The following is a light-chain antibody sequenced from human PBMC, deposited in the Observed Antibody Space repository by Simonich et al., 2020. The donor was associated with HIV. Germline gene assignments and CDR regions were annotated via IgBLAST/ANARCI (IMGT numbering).Light chain of an antibody. CDR1: QDISNY. J-gene: IGKJ4*01. CDR2: DAS. Sequence: DIQMTQSPSSLSAFVGDRVTITCQASQDISNYLNWYQQKPGKAPKLLIYDASNLETGVPSRFSGSGSGTDFTCTISSLQPEDIATYYCQQYDNLPLTFGGGTKVEIK. CDR3: QQYDNLPLT. V-gene: IGKV1-33*01.